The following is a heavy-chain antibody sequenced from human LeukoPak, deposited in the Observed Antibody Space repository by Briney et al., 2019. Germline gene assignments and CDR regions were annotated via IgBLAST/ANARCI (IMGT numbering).Heavy chain of an antibody. CDR3: ARDPRWLTPDCTSTSCYENYFDP. Sequence: SETLSLTCGVSGYSISSGYQWAWIRQSPGKGLEWIGSIYHSGSAHYTPSLKSRVTISVETSKNQFSLNMYSVTAADTAVYYCARDPRWLTPDCTSTSCYENYFDPWGQGTLVTVSS. V-gene: IGHV4-38-2*02. CDR2: IYHSGSA. D-gene: IGHD2-2*01. J-gene: IGHJ5*02. CDR1: GYSISSGYQ.